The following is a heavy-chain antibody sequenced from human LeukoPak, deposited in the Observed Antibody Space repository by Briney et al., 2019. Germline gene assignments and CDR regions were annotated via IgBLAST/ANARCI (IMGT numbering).Heavy chain of an antibody. CDR3: AKGPRYCSSTSCYSIDY. D-gene: IGHD2-2*02. J-gene: IGHJ4*02. Sequence: GGSLRLSCAASGFTFSSYGMHWVRQAPGKGLEWVAFIRYDGSNKYYADSVKGRFTISRDNSKNTLYLQMNSLRAEDTAVYYCAKGPRYCSSTSCYSIDYWGQGTLVTVSS. CDR2: IRYDGSNK. V-gene: IGHV3-30*02. CDR1: GFTFSSYG.